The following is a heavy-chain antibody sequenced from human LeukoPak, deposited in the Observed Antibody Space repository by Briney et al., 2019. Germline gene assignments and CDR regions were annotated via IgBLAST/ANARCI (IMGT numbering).Heavy chain of an antibody. CDR1: GGTFSSYA. Sequence: ASVKVSCKASGGTFSSYAISWVRQAPGQGLEWMGRIIPILGIANYAQKFQGRVTITADKSTSTAYMELSSLRSEDTAVYYCARGRLGYCSSTSCYQGPFDIWGQGTMVTVSS. J-gene: IGHJ3*02. CDR3: ARGRLGYCSSTSCYQGPFDI. CDR2: IIPILGIA. V-gene: IGHV1-69*04. D-gene: IGHD2-2*01.